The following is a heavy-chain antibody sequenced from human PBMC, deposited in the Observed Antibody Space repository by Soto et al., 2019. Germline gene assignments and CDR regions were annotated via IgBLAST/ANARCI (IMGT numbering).Heavy chain of an antibody. CDR3: ARDLGSSWRYYYYGMDV. CDR1: GFTFSSYG. CDR2: IWYDGSNK. D-gene: IGHD6-13*01. J-gene: IGHJ6*02. V-gene: IGHV3-33*01. Sequence: QVQLVESGGGVVQPGRSLRLSCAASGFTFSSYGMHWVRQAPGKGLEWVAVIWYDGSNKYYADSVKGRFTISRDNSKNPLYLQMNSLRAEDTAVYYCARDLGSSWRYYYYGMDVWGQGTTVTVSS.